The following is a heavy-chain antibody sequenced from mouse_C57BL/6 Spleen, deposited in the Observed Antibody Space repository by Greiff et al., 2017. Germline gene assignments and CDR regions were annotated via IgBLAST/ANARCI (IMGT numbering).Heavy chain of an antibody. J-gene: IGHJ2*01. D-gene: IGHD3-2*02. Sequence: QVQLQQPGAELVRPGSSVKLSCKASGYTFTSYWMHWVKQRPIQGLEWIGNIDPSDSDTHYNQKFKDKATLTVDKSSSTAYMQLSSLTSEDSAVXCWAREAGLAYWGQGTTLTVSA. CDR3: AREAGLAY. CDR2: IDPSDSDT. V-gene: IGHV1-52*01. CDR1: GYTFTSYW.